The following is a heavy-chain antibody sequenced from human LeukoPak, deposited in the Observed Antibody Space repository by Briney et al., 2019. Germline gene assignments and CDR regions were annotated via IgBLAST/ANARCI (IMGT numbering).Heavy chain of an antibody. Sequence: PGGSLRLSCAASGFTVSSNFMSWVRQAPGKGLEWVSVIYSGGSTNYADSVKGRFTISRDNAKNSLYLQMNSLRAEDTAVYYCARFTDLTPDYWGQGTLVTVSS. D-gene: IGHD3-9*01. J-gene: IGHJ4*02. CDR1: GFTVSSNF. CDR2: IYSGGST. V-gene: IGHV3-53*01. CDR3: ARFTDLTPDY.